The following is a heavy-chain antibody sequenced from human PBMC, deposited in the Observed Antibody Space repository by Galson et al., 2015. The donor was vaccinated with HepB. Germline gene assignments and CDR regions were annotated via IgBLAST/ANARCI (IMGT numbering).Heavy chain of an antibody. CDR1: GFTSSRYA. CDR3: ARVADVDYGDHSFFDY. J-gene: IGHJ4*02. D-gene: IGHD4-23*01. Sequence: SLRLSCAASGFTSSRYAIDWVRQAPGKGLEWVACISSSSSYIYYADSVKGRFTISRDNAKNSLYLQMNSLRVDDTAVYYCARVADVDYGDHSFFDYWGQGALVTVSS. V-gene: IGHV3-21*01. CDR2: ISSSSSYI.